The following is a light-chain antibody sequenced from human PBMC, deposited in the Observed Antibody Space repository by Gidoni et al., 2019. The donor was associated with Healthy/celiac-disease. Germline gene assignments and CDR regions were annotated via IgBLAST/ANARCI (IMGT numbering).Light chain of an antibody. J-gene: IGKJ1*01. Sequence: DIQMTQSPSTLSAFVGDRITITCRASQSLSTWLAWYQQKPGKAPKLLIYEASSLESGVPSRFRGSGSGTEFTLTISSLQPEDFATYYCQQDNSYPWTFGQGTKVEIK. CDR1: QSLSTW. CDR2: EAS. V-gene: IGKV1-5*03. CDR3: QQDNSYPWT.